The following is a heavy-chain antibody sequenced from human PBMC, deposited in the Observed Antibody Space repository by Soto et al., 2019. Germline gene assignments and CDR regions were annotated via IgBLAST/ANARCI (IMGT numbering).Heavy chain of an antibody. CDR3: ARAGKRDYDFWSGYYTGLDYYYGMDV. Sequence: SETLSLTCTVSGGSISSYYWSWIRQPPGKGLEWIGYIYYSGSTNYNPSLKSRVTISVDTSKIQFSLKLSSVTAADTAVYYCARAGKRDYDFWSGYYTGLDYYYGMDVWGQGTTVTVSS. CDR2: IYYSGST. CDR1: GGSISSYY. D-gene: IGHD3-3*01. J-gene: IGHJ6*02. V-gene: IGHV4-59*01.